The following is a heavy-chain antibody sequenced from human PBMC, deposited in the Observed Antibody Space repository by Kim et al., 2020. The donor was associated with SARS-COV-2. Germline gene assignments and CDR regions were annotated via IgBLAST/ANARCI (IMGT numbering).Heavy chain of an antibody. D-gene: IGHD6-13*01. J-gene: IGHJ4*02. CDR3: AKEWQLVTFGY. V-gene: IGHV3-9*01. Sequence: GGSLRLSCAASGFTFDDYAMHWVRQAPGKGLEWVSGISWNSGSIGYADSVKGRFTISRDNAKNSLYLQMNSLRAEDTALYYCAKEWQLVTFGYWGQGTLVTVSS. CDR2: ISWNSGSI. CDR1: GFTFDDYA.